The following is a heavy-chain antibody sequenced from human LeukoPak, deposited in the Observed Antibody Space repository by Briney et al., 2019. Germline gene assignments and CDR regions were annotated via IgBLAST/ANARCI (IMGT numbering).Heavy chain of an antibody. V-gene: IGHV4-59*08. CDR2: IHYSGAT. D-gene: IGHD2-2*01. CDR3: ATLRGSSSAVFDY. Sequence: SETLSLTCTVSSGSISSDYWSWIRQHPGEGLDWIGYIHYSGATNYSPSLSSRVTISIDTSKNQFSLNLRSVTAADTAVYYCATLRGSSSAVFDYWGQGTLVTVSS. J-gene: IGHJ4*02. CDR1: SGSISSDY.